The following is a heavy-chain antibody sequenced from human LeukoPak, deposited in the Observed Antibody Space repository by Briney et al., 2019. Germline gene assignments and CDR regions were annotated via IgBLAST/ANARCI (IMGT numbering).Heavy chain of an antibody. CDR1: GDSISSSSYY. V-gene: IGHV4-39*07. CDR3: ARDYLGGNPDAFDI. J-gene: IGHJ3*02. Sequence: PSETLSLTCTVSGDSISSSSYYWGWNRQPPGKELEWIGSIYYSGSTYYNPSLNSRVTISVDTSKDQFSLKLSSVTAADTAVYYCARDYLGGNPDAFDIWGQGTMVTVSS. CDR2: IYYSGST. D-gene: IGHD4-23*01.